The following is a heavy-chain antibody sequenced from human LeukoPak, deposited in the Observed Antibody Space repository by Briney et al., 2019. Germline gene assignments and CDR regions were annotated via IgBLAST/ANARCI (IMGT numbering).Heavy chain of an antibody. D-gene: IGHD2-2*01. Sequence: GGSLRLSCAASGFTFSSYAMSWVRQAPGKGLDYVSVISNTGGGTHYADSVKGRFTISRDNSKNTVYLQMNSLRAEDTAVYYCAKGRLYCSSTSCYNFDYWGQGTLVTVSS. J-gene: IGHJ4*02. V-gene: IGHV3-23*01. CDR2: ISNTGGGT. CDR1: GFTFSSYA. CDR3: AKGRLYCSSTSCYNFDY.